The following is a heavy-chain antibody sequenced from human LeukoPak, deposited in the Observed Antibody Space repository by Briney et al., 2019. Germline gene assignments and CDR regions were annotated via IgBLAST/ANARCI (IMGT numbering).Heavy chain of an antibody. CDR3: ARDDYGDLQYFED. D-gene: IGHD4-17*01. J-gene: IGHJ4*02. CDR2: VNPNDGGT. CDR1: GYIFTDFF. V-gene: IGHV1-2*02. Sequence: GASVKVSCKASGYIFTDFFLHWVRQAPGQGLEWMGLVNPNDGGTIYAQNFQGRVTLTRDTSISTAYMELSRLRSDNTAVYYCARDDYGDLQYFEDWGQGTLVTVPS.